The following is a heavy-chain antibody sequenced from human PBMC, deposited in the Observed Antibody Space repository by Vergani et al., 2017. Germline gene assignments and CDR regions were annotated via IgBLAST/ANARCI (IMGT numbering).Heavy chain of an antibody. CDR2: ISSSGSTI. CDR1: GFTFSSYE. Sequence: EVQLVESGGGLVQPGGSLRLSCAASGFTFSSYEMKWVRQAPGKGLEWVSYISSSGSTIYYADSVKGRFTISRDNAKNSLYLQMNSLRAEDTAVYYCARINQRLIVWGPHGMDVWGQGTTVTVSS. V-gene: IGHV3-48*03. J-gene: IGHJ6*02. D-gene: IGHD3-16*01. CDR3: ARINQRLIVWGPHGMDV.